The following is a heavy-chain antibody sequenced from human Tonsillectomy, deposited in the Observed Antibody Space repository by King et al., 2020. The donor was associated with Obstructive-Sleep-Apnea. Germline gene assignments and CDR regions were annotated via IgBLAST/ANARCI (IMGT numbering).Heavy chain of an antibody. Sequence: VQLLESGGGLVQPGGSLRLSCAASRFTFSSYAMSWVRQAPGKGLEWVSSISGSGSRTYYADSVKGRFTISRDNSKNMLYLQMNSPRAEDTAIYYCAKEDGGSFSFDYWGQGTLVTVSS. CDR1: RFTFSSYA. CDR2: ISGSGSRT. J-gene: IGHJ4*02. V-gene: IGHV3-23*01. D-gene: IGHD1-26*01. CDR3: AKEDGGSFSFDY.